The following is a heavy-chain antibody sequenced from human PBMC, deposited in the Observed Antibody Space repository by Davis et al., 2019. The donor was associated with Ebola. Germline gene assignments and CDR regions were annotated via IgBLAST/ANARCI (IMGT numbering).Heavy chain of an antibody. D-gene: IGHD3-10*01. J-gene: IGHJ4*02. V-gene: IGHV3-74*01. CDR3: ATEGGGAVPLDN. Sequence: HTGGSLRLSCEGSGFTFSRTWMHWVRQVAGKGLVWISRIDSHGRDTVYDDSVEGRFTIPRDNDKNTVYLEMNNLRPEDTALYLCATEGGGAVPLDNWGQGILVIVSS. CDR2: IDSHGRDT. CDR1: GFTFSRTW.